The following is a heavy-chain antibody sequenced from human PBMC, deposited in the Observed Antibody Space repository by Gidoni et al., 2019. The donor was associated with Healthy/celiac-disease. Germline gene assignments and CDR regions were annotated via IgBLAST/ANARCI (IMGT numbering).Heavy chain of an antibody. CDR3: ARDLLWFGELFH. V-gene: IGHV3-48*01. CDR1: GCTFSSYS. CDR2: ISSSSSTI. D-gene: IGHD3-10*01. Sequence: EVKLVESGGGLVQPGGSRRLSGAASGCTFSSYSMNWVRQAPGKGLEWVSYISSSSSTIYYADSVKGRFTISRDNAKNSLYLQLNSLRAEDTAVYYCARDLLWFGELFHWGQGTLVTVSS. J-gene: IGHJ4*02.